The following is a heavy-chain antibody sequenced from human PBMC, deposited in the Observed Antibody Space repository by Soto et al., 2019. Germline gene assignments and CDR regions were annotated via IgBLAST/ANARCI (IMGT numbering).Heavy chain of an antibody. CDR3: ARGLRNYYAMDV. V-gene: IGHV3-74*01. CDR1: GFTFSNYW. CDR2: INGDGSST. J-gene: IGHJ6*02. Sequence: DVQLVESGGGLVQPGGSLRLSCAASGFTFSNYWMHWVRQAPGKGLVWVSRINGDGSSTFYADSVRGRFTVSRDNGRDTLFLQINSLRAEDTAVYFCARGLRNYYAMDVWGQGTTVTVSS.